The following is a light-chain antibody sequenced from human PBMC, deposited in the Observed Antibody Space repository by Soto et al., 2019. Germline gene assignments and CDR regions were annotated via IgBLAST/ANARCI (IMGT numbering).Light chain of an antibody. CDR1: QSVSSSY. J-gene: IGKJ5*01. V-gene: IGKV3-20*01. CDR2: GAS. Sequence: IGLTQSPAALSLSPGERATLSCRASQSVSSSYLAWYQQKPGQAPRLLIYGASTMATGIPDRFSGSGSGTDFTLTISRLEPEDFAVYYCQQYGSSPPITFGQGTRLEIK. CDR3: QQYGSSPPIT.